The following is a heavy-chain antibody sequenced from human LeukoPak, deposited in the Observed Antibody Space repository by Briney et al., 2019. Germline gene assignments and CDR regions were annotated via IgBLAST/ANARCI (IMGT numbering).Heavy chain of an antibody. CDR3: ATPALGWNYNWNDGVTDAFDI. J-gene: IGHJ3*02. Sequence: SETLSLTCAVSGGSISSSSYYWGWIRQPPGKGLEWIGSIYYSGSTYYNPSLKSRVTISVDTSKNQFSLKLSSVTAADTAVYYCATPALGWNYNWNDGVTDAFDIWGQGTMVTASS. D-gene: IGHD1-20*01. V-gene: IGHV4-39*01. CDR2: IYYSGST. CDR1: GGSISSSSYY.